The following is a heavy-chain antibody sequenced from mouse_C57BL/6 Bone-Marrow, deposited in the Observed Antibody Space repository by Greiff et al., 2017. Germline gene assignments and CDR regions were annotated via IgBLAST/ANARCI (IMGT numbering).Heavy chain of an antibody. J-gene: IGHJ3*01. CDR1: GFTFSDYY. V-gene: IGHV5-12*01. Sequence: EVKLMESGGGLVQPGGSLKLSCAASGFTFSDYYMYWVRQTPEKRLEWVAYISNGGGSTYYPDTVKGRFTISRDNAKNTLYLQMSRLKSEDTAMYYCARRGMITGAWFAYWGQGTLVTVSA. CDR3: ARRGMITGAWFAY. CDR2: ISNGGGST. D-gene: IGHD2-4*01.